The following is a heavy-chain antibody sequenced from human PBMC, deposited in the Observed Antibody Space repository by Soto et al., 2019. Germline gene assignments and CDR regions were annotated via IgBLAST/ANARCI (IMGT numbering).Heavy chain of an antibody. J-gene: IGHJ4*02. Sequence: LRLSCAASGFTFSSYGMHWVRQAPGKGLEWVAVISYDGSNKYYADSVKGRFTISRDNSKNTLYLQMNSLRAEDTAVYYCAKDWRWLQFGGYFDYWGQGTLVTVSS. V-gene: IGHV3-30*18. D-gene: IGHD5-12*01. CDR2: ISYDGSNK. CDR3: AKDWRWLQFGGYFDY. CDR1: GFTFSSYG.